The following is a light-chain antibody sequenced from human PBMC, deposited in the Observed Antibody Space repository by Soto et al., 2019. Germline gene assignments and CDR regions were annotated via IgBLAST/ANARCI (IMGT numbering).Light chain of an antibody. J-gene: IGLJ1*01. CDR3: SSYTSSSTPV. V-gene: IGLV2-14*01. CDR1: SSDIGGYNY. CDR2: EVS. Sequence: QSALTQPAPVSGSPAPSITISCTGTSSDIGGYNYVSWYQQHPCKAPKLMIYEVSNRPSGVYNRFSGSKSGNTASLNISGLQAEDEADYYCSSYTSSSTPVFGTGTKVTVL.